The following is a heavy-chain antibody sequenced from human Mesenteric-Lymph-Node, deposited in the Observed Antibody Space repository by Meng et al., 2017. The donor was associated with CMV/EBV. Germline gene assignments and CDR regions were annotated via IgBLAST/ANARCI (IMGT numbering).Heavy chain of an antibody. J-gene: IGHJ4*02. D-gene: IGHD4-23*01. V-gene: IGHV4-34*01. CDR1: GGSFRGYY. CDR3: ARHQRWLKSEGGFNY. Sequence: QVHLQQWGAGLFKPSETLSLTCAVYGGSFRGYYWSWIRQPPGKGLEWIGEINHSGSTNYNPSLKSRVTISVDTSKNQFSLKLSSVTAADTAVYYCARHQRWLKSEGGFNYWGQGTLVTVSS. CDR2: INHSGST.